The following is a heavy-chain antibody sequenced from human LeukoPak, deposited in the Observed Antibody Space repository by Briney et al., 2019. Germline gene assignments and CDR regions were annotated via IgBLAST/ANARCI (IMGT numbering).Heavy chain of an antibody. V-gene: IGHV3-73*01. CDR1: GFTFSGSA. CDR3: TIVGYMDV. J-gene: IGHJ6*03. CDR2: IRSKANSYAT. Sequence: PGGSLKLSCAASGFTFSGSAMHWVRQASGKGLEGVGRIRSKANSYATAYAASVKGRFTISRDDSKNTAYLQMNSLKNEDTAVYYCTIVGYMDVWGKGTTVTVSS. D-gene: IGHD2-21*01.